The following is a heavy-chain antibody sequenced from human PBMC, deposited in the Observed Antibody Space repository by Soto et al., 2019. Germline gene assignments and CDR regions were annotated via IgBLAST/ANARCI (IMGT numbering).Heavy chain of an antibody. CDR3: AVRVGATAFDY. Sequence: GASVKVSCKASGGTFSSYAISWVRQAPGQGLEWMGGIIPIFGTANYAQKFQGRVTITADESTSTAYMELSSLRSEDTAVYYCAVRVGATAFDYWGQGTLVTVSS. CDR1: GGTFSSYA. D-gene: IGHD1-26*01. CDR2: IIPIFGTA. V-gene: IGHV1-69*13. J-gene: IGHJ4*02.